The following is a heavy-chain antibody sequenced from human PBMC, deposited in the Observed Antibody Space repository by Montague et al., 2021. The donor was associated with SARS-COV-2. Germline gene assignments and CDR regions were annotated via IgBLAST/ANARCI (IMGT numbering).Heavy chain of an antibody. CDR2: ISSESAYI. CDR3: ARFETSKFYSSGMDV. CDR1: GFTFSSIS. V-gene: IGHV3-21*01. Sequence: SLRLSFAASGFTFSSISMNWVRQAPGKRPEWVSSISSESAYIVYAESVRGRFTISRDNAQNLLYLQMNSLRAEDTAVYYCARFETSKFYSSGMDVWGQGTTVTVSS. J-gene: IGHJ6*02. D-gene: IGHD2-15*01.